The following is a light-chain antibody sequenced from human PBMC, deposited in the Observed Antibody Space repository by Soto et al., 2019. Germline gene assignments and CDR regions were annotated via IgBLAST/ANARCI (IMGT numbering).Light chain of an antibody. CDR1: QSVLYSSINKNY. V-gene: IGKV4-1*01. CDR3: QQYYSTPYT. CDR2: WAS. J-gene: IGKJ2*01. Sequence: DIVMTQSPDSLAVSLGERATINCKSSQSVLYSSINKNYLAWYQQKPGQPPKLLIYWASTRESGVPDRFSGSGSGTDFTLTISSLQAEDVAVYYCQQYYSTPYTFGQGTELEIK.